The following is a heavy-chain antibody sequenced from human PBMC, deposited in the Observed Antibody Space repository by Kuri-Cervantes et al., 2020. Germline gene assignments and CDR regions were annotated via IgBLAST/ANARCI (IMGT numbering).Heavy chain of an antibody. CDR3: ARDLRPYGSGSHDAFDI. Sequence: ASVKVSCKASGYTFTSYGISWVRQAPGQGLEWMGWISAYNGNTNYAQKLQGRVTMTTDTSTSTAYMELRSLRSNDTAVYYCARDLRPYGSGSHDAFDIWGQGTMVTDSS. J-gene: IGHJ3*02. CDR2: ISAYNGNT. CDR1: GYTFTSYG. D-gene: IGHD3-10*01. V-gene: IGHV1-18*01.